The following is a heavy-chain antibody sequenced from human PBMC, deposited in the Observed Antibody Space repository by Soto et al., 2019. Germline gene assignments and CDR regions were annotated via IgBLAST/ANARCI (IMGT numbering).Heavy chain of an antibody. CDR2: ISAYNGNT. D-gene: IGHD3-3*01. V-gene: IGHV1-18*01. CDR3: ARDNESAIFGVVIFDY. Sequence: ASVKVSCKASGYTFTSYGISWVRQAPGQGLEWMGWISAYNGNTNYAQKLQGRVTMTTDTSTSTAYMELRSLRSDDTAVYYCARDNESAIFGVVIFDYWGQGTLVTVYS. CDR1: GYTFTSYG. J-gene: IGHJ4*02.